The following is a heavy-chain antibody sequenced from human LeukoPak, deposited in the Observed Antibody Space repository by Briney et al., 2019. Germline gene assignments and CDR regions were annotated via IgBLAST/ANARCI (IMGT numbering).Heavy chain of an antibody. CDR1: GYIFTSNY. J-gene: IGHJ5*02. CDR2: INPSGGGT. CDR3: ARTPPDCTNGVCYSRFDP. D-gene: IGHD2-8*01. Sequence: GASVKVSCKASGYIFTSNYMHWVRQAPGQGLEWMGIINPSGGGTSYPQKFQGRVTMTSDTSTSTVYMELSSLRSEDTAVYYCARTPPDCTNGVCYSRFDPWGQGTLVTVSS. V-gene: IGHV1-46*01.